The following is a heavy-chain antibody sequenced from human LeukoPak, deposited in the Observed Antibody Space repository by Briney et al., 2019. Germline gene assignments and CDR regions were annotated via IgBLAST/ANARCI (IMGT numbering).Heavy chain of an antibody. V-gene: IGHV4-38-2*01. Sequence: SETLSLTCAVSGYSISSGYYWGWIRQPPGKGLEWIGSMSHNRGTYYNPSLKSRVTISVDTSKNQFSLKLSSVTAADTAVYYCARAHGYSYGHFDYWGQGTLVTVSS. D-gene: IGHD5-18*01. J-gene: IGHJ4*02. CDR3: ARAHGYSYGHFDY. CDR2: MSHNRGT. CDR1: GYSISSGYY.